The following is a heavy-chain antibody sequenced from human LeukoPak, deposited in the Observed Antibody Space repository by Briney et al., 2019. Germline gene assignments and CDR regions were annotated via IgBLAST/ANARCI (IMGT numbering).Heavy chain of an antibody. CDR1: GGSISSYY. CDR3: ARSPYFDY. CDR2: IYYSGST. J-gene: IGHJ4*02. Sequence: SETLSLTCTVSGGSISSYYWSWIRQPPGKGLEWIGNIYYSGSTHYNPSLKSRVTISVDTSKSQFSLKLSSVTAADTAVYYCARSPYFDYWGQGTLVTVSS. V-gene: IGHV4-59*01.